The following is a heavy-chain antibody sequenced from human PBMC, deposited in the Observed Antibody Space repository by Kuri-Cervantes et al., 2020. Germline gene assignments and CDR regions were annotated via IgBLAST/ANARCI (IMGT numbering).Heavy chain of an antibody. CDR3: ARGWNYDILTGYDVYYYYGMDV. CDR2: ISGSGGST. J-gene: IGHJ6*02. CDR1: GFTFSSYT. D-gene: IGHD3-9*01. Sequence: GESLKISCAASGFTFSSYTMNWVRQAPGKGLEWVSAISGSGGSTYYADSVKGRFTISRDNSKNTLYLQMSSLRAEDTAVYYCARGWNYDILTGYDVYYYYGMDVWGQGTTVTVSS. V-gene: IGHV3-23*01.